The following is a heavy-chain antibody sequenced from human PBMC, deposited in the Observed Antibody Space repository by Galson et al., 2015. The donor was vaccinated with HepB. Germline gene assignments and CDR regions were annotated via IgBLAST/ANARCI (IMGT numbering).Heavy chain of an antibody. V-gene: IGHV3-21*01. D-gene: IGHD3-10*01. Sequence: SLRLSCAASGFTFSSYSMNWVRQAPGKGLEWVSSISSSSSYIYYADSVKGRFTISRDNAKNSLYLQMNSLRAEDTAVYYCARDKYYGSGSYFWFDPWGQGTLVTVSS. CDR1: GFTFSSYS. CDR2: ISSSSSYI. CDR3: ARDKYYGSGSYFWFDP. J-gene: IGHJ5*02.